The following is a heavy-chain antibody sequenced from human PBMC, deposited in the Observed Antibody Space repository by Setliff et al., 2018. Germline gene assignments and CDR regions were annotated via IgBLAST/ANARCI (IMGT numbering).Heavy chain of an antibody. Sequence: SETLSLTCTVSGGSVNSRYWSWIRQPPGKGLEWIGFISYSGITTYNVSLKSRVSISVDTSKNQLSLTLSSVTAADTAVYYCVREGYSEYFQDWGRGTLVTVSS. CDR1: GGSVNSRY. V-gene: IGHV4-59*02. D-gene: IGHD1-1*01. CDR3: VREGYSEYFQD. CDR2: ISYSGIT. J-gene: IGHJ1*01.